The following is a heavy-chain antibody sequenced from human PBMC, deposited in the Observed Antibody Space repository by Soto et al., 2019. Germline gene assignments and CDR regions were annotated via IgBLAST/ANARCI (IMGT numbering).Heavy chain of an antibody. V-gene: IGHV3-21*01. J-gene: IGHJ4*02. D-gene: IGHD6-6*01. CDR1: GFTFSSYS. CDR3: ARDPGIEARSTFDY. Sequence: GGSLRLSCAASGFTFSSYSMNWVRQAPGKGLEWVSSISSSSSYIYYADSVKGRFTISRDNAKNSLYLQMNSLRAEDTAVYYCARDPGIEARSTFDYWGQGTLVTVSS. CDR2: ISSSSSYI.